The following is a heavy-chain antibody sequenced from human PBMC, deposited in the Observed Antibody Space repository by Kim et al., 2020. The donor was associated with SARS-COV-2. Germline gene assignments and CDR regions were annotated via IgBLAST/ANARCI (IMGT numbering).Heavy chain of an antibody. Sequence: GGSLRLSCAASGFTFSSYAMHWVRQAPGKGLEWVAVISYDGSNKYYADSVKGRFTISRDISKNTLYLQMNSLRAEDTAVYYCARGLREIVVVPAAMFAGYYYYGMDVWGQGTTVTVSS. CDR3: ARGLREIVVVPAAMFAGYYYYGMDV. CDR2: ISYDGSNK. V-gene: IGHV3-30*04. CDR1: GFTFSSYA. J-gene: IGHJ6*02. D-gene: IGHD2-2*01.